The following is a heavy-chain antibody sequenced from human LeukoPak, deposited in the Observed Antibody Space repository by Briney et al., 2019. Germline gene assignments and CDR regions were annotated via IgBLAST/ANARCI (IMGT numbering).Heavy chain of an antibody. CDR1: RLNGRSNS. D-gene: IGHD3-22*01. CDR2: IYSWCST. CDR3: ARRAGDYSHPYDY. J-gene: IGHJ4*02. Sequence: PGGSLRLSGTGTRLNGRSNSMSWARPGTGQGLEWVSFIYSWCSTQYSDSVRGRFTISRDNSKNTLYLQINSVRAEDAALYYCARRAGDYSHPYDYWGQGTLVTVSS. V-gene: IGHV3-53*01.